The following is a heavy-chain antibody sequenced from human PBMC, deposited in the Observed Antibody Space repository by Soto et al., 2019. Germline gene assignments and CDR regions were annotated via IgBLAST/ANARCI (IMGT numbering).Heavy chain of an antibody. J-gene: IGHJ4*02. D-gene: IGHD5-18*01. CDR2: INAGNSKT. V-gene: IGHV1-3*01. CDR3: AAGSVDTGMDGATY. Sequence: ASVKVACKTSGYTFRGHAIHWLRQAPGQRPERLGCINAGNSKTDYSEKFQERGTITRDMSTSTAYLELSSQRPEDTPVYSCAAGSVDTGMDGATYWGQGPLVTVSS. CDR1: GYTFRGHA.